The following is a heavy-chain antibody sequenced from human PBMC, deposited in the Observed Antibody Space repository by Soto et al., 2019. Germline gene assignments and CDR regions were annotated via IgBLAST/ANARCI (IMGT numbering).Heavy chain of an antibody. CDR1: GYTFTGYY. V-gene: IGHV1-2*02. D-gene: IGHD1-20*01. Sequence: ASVKVSCKASGYTFTGYYMHWVRQAPGQGLEWMGWIIPNIGATNYAQKFQGRVTITGDESTSTAYMELSSLRSEDTAVYFCAREYNWNDVRYGMDVWGQGTTVTVSS. J-gene: IGHJ6*02. CDR3: AREYNWNDVRYGMDV. CDR2: IIPNIGAT.